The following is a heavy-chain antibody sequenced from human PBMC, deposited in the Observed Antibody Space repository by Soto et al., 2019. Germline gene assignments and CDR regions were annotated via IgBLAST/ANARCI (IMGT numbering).Heavy chain of an antibody. D-gene: IGHD2-8*02. CDR2: INAGNGNT. CDR1: GYTFTSYA. CDR3: ARGDWCLFDY. J-gene: IGHJ4*02. Sequence: QVQLVQSGAEEKKPGASVKVSCKASGYTFTSYAIHWVRQAPGQRLEWMGWINAGNGNTKYSQRFQGRVTITRDTSASTAYMELSSLKSEDTAVYYCARGDWCLFDYWGQGTLVTVSS. V-gene: IGHV1-3*05.